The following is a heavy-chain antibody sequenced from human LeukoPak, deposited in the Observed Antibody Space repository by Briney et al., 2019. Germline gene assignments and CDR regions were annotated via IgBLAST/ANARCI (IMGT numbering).Heavy chain of an antibody. CDR3: ARGCRVVPGVHNVGMTSYYNGMDV. CDR1: GYTFTSYY. Sequence: ASVKVSCKASGYTFTSYYMHWVRQAPGLGLQWMGIFYPSGGDTSYAQKFQGRVTTTRDTSTSTVYMEVVSLRSEDTAVYYCARGCRVVPGVHNVGMTSYYNGMDVWGQGTTVTVSS. J-gene: IGHJ6*02. V-gene: IGHV1-46*01. CDR2: FYPSGGDT. D-gene: IGHD2-2*01.